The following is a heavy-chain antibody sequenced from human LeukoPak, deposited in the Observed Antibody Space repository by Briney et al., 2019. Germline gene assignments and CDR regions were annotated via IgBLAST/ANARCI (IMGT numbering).Heavy chain of an antibody. Sequence: GGSLRLSCAASGFTFSTYWMSWVRQAPGKGLEWVANIKQDGSEKYYVDSVKGRFTISRDNSKNSLYLQMNSLRGEDAAVYYCARSEAVAGTGDYWGQGTLVTVSS. J-gene: IGHJ4*02. CDR1: GFTFSTYW. CDR2: IKQDGSEK. D-gene: IGHD6-19*01. CDR3: ARSEAVAGTGDY. V-gene: IGHV3-7*03.